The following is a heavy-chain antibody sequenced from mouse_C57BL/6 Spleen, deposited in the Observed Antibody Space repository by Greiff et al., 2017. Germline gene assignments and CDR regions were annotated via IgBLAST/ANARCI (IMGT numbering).Heavy chain of an antibody. V-gene: IGHV1-15*01. CDR1: GYTFTDYE. J-gene: IGHJ4*01. D-gene: IGHD1-2*01. Sequence: QVQLKESGAELVRPGASVTLSCKASGYTFTDYEMHWVKQTPVHGLEWIGAIDPETGGTAYNQKFKGKAILTADKSSSTAYMELRSLTSEDSAVYYCTPHYYAEAMDYWGQGTSVTVSS. CDR3: TPHYYAEAMDY. CDR2: IDPETGGT.